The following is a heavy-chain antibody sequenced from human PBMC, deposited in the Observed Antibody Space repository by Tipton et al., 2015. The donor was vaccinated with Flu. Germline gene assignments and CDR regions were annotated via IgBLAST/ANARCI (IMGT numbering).Heavy chain of an antibody. CDR2: INHSGST. D-gene: IGHD6-19*01. J-gene: IGHJ4*02. V-gene: IGHV4-34*01. Sequence: GLVKPSETLSLTCAVYGGSFSGYYWSWIRQPPGKGLEWIGEINHSGSTNYNPSLKSRVTISVDTSKNQFSLKLSSVTAADTAVYYCARGGKVSGWPYWGQGTLVTVSS. CDR3: ARGGKVSGWPY. CDR1: GGSFSGYY.